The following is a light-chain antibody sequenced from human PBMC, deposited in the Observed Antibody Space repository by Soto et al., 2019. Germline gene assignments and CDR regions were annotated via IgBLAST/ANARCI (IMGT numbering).Light chain of an antibody. CDR3: CSYSISTAYL. V-gene: IGLV2-11*01. Sequence: SVLTQPRSVSGSPGQSVTISCTGTSSDVGGYNYVSWYQQHPGKAPKLMIYDVGKRPSGVPDRFSGSKSDNTASLTISGLQAEDEADYYCCSYSISTAYLFGTGTKVTVL. J-gene: IGLJ1*01. CDR1: SSDVGGYNY. CDR2: DVG.